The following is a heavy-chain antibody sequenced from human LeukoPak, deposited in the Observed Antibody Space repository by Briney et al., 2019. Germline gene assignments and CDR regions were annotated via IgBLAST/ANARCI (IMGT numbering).Heavy chain of an antibody. CDR3: AKPPGIAVILDY. CDR1: GFTFSSYG. V-gene: IGHV3-30*18. D-gene: IGHD6-19*01. CDR2: ISYDGSNK. Sequence: GRSLRLSCAASGFTFSSYGMHWVRQAPGKGLEWVAVISYDGSNKYYADSVKGRFTISRDNSKNTLYLQMNSLRAEDTAVYYCAKPPGIAVILDYWGQGTLVTVSS. J-gene: IGHJ4*02.